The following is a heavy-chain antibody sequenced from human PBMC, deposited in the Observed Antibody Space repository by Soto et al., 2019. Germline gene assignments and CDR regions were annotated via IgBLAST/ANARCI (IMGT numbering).Heavy chain of an antibody. V-gene: IGHV3-7*01. D-gene: IGHD2-2*01. CDR2: IKQDGSEK. CDR1: GFTFSSYW. CDR3: ARDRSVVVVPAAMNFDY. J-gene: IGHJ4*02. Sequence: GESLKISCAASGFTFSSYWMSWVRQAPGKGLEWVANIKQDGSEKYYVDSVKGRFTISRDNAKNSLYLQMNSLRAEDTAVYYCARDRSVVVVPAAMNFDYWGQGTLVTVSS.